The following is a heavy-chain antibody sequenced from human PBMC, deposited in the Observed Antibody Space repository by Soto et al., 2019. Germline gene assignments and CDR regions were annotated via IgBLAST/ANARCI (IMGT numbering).Heavy chain of an antibody. CDR3: ATTYFDSSAYYYFDY. CDR1: GASISSGDYS. CDR2: IFHTGST. D-gene: IGHD3-22*01. Sequence: SETLSLTXTVSGASISSGDYSWSWIRQSPGKGLEWIGYIFHTGSTSYNPSLKSRLSISVDTSKNQFSLRLTSLTAADTAVYYCATTYFDSSAYYYFDYWGQGSLVTVS. J-gene: IGHJ4*02. V-gene: IGHV4-30-4*08.